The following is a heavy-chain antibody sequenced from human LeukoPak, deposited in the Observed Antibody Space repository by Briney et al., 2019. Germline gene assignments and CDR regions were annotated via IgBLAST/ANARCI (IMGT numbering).Heavy chain of an antibody. Sequence: GSLRLSCAASGFTFSDYYMSWIRQPPGKGLEWIGEINHSGSTNYNPSLKSRVTISVDTSKNQFSLKLSSVTAADTAVYYCARLSLYPSGVVDYWGQGTLVTVSS. CDR2: INHSGST. CDR1: GFTFSDYY. CDR3: ARLSLYPSGVVDY. V-gene: IGHV4-34*01. J-gene: IGHJ4*02. D-gene: IGHD3-16*01.